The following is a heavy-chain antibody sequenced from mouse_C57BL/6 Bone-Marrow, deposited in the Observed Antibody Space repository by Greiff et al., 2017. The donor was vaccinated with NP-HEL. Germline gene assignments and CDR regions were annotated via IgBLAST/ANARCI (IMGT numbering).Heavy chain of an antibody. Sequence: EVKLMESGGGLVKPGGSLELSCAASGFTFGSYAMSWVRQTPEKRLEWVATISDGGSYTYYPDNVKGRFTISRDNAKNNLYLQMSHLKSEDTAMYYCARVHYYGSSRYAMDYWGQGTSVTVSS. CDR3: ARVHYYGSSRYAMDY. CDR2: ISDGGSYT. D-gene: IGHD1-1*01. V-gene: IGHV5-4*03. CDR1: GFTFGSYA. J-gene: IGHJ4*01.